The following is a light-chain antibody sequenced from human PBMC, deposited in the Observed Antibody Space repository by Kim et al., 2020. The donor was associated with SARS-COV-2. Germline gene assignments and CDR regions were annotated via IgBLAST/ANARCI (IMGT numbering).Light chain of an antibody. J-gene: IGLJ2*01. V-gene: IGLV2-14*03. CDR2: DVY. CDR1: SSDIGGYNY. CDR3: SSYASRSPVL. Sequence: QSALTQPASVSGSPGQSITISCTGGSSDIGGYNYVSWYQQSPGKAPQLLIYDVYNRPSGISNRFSGSKSGNTASLTISELQPEDEANYYCSSYASRSPVLFGGGTQLTVL.